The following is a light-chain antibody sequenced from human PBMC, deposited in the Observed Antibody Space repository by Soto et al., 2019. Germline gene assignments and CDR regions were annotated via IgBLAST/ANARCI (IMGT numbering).Light chain of an antibody. CDR2: EVT. CDR3: TSYTYSSILR. V-gene: IGLV2-14*01. J-gene: IGLJ2*01. CDR1: SSDVGAYNY. Sequence: QSVLTQPASVSGSPGQSITISCTGSSSDVGAYNYVSWYQQHPGKAPKLIIYEVTNRPSGVSNRFSGSKSGNTASLTISGLQAEDEADYYCTSYTYSSILRFGGGTKVTVL.